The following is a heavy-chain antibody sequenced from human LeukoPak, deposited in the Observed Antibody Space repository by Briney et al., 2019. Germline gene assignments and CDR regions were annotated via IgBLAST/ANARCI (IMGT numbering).Heavy chain of an antibody. CDR2: IYSGGST. D-gene: IGHD6-13*01. V-gene: IGHV3-53*05. CDR3: ARGRKSGIAPAGLFDY. J-gene: IGHJ4*02. Sequence: PGGSLRLSCAASGFTVSSNYMSWVRQAPGKGLEWVSVIYSGGSTYYADSVEGRFTISRDNSKNTVHLQMNSLRSEDTSIYYCARGRKSGIAPAGLFDYWGQGTLVTVSS. CDR1: GFTVSSNY.